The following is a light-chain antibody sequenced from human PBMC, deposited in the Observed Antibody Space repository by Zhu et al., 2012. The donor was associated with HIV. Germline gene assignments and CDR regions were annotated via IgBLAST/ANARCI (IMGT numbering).Light chain of an antibody. V-gene: IGKV3-11*01. Sequence: IVLTQSPATLSLSPGERATVSCRASGSVRSFLAWYQQKPGQAPRLLIYDTSKRATGIPARFSGSGSGTEFTLTISSLQSEDFAVYYCQQYNNWPPTFGQGTKVEIK. CDR3: QQYNNWPPT. CDR1: GSVRSF. J-gene: IGKJ1*01. CDR2: DTS.